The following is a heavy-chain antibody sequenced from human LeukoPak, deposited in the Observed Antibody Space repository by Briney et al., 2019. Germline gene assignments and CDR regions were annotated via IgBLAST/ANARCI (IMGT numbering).Heavy chain of an antibody. CDR3: AHGSMYQLDY. CDR1: GFTFSSHG. J-gene: IGHJ4*02. CDR2: IVGGAGGT. Sequence: GGSLRLSCAASGFTFSSHGMSWVRQAPGKGLEWVSGIVGGAGGTYYADSVKGRITISRDNSKNTLYLQMNSLRAEDTAVYYCAHGSMYQLDYWGQGTLVTVSS. V-gene: IGHV3-23*01. D-gene: IGHD2-2*01.